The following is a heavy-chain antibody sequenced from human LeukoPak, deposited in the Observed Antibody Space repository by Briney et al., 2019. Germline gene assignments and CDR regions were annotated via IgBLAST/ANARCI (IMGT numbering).Heavy chain of an antibody. CDR2: FDPEDGET. Sequence: GASAKVSCKVSGYTLTELSMHWVRQAPGKGLEWMGGFDPEDGETIYAQKFQGRVTMTEDTSTDTAYMELSSLRSEDTAVYYCATPNYDILTGYGWFDPWGQGTLVTVSS. CDR3: ATPNYDILTGYGWFDP. J-gene: IGHJ5*02. D-gene: IGHD3-9*01. V-gene: IGHV1-24*01. CDR1: GYTLTELS.